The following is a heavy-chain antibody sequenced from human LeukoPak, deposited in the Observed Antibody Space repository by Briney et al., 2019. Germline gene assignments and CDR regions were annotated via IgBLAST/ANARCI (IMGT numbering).Heavy chain of an antibody. CDR3: ASSITGTTSVY. D-gene: IGHD1-20*01. CDR1: GGSISSYY. J-gene: IGHJ4*02. CDR2: IYYSGST. V-gene: IGHV4-59*08. Sequence: SETLSLTCTVSGGSISSYYWSWIRQPPGKGLEWIGYIYYSGSTNYNPSLKSRVTISVDTSKSQFSLKLSSVTAADTAVYYCASSITGTTSVYWGQGTLVTVSS.